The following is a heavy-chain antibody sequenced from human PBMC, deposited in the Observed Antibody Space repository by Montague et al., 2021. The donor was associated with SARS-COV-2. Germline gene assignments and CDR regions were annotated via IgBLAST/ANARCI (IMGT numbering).Heavy chain of an antibody. CDR1: GDCVSSNSAT. CDR2: TYYRSRWSN. J-gene: IGHJ4*02. D-gene: IGHD1-26*01. V-gene: IGHV6-1*01. Sequence: CAISGDCVSSNSATWHWIRQSPSRGLEWLGRTYYRSRWSNDYAVSVRSRIIINPDTSTNQFSLQLSSVTPEDTAVYFCARERWAVGVSFDYWGQGTLVTVSS. CDR3: ARERWAVGVSFDY.